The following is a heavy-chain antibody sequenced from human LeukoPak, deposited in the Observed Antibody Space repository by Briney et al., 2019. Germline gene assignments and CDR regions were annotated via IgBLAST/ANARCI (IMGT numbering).Heavy chain of an antibody. J-gene: IGHJ4*02. Sequence: SVKVSCKASGGTFSSYAISWVRQAPGQGLEWMGRIIPILGIANYAQKFQGRVTITADKSTSTAYMELSSLRSEDTAVYYCARDPDYYDSSGYYFDYWGQGTLVAVSS. D-gene: IGHD3-22*01. CDR1: GGTFSSYA. CDR2: IIPILGIA. V-gene: IGHV1-69*04. CDR3: ARDPDYYDSSGYYFDY.